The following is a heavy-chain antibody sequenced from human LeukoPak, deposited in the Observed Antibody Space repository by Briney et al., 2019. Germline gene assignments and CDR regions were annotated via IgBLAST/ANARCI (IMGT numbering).Heavy chain of an antibody. CDR2: ISAYNGNT. Sequence: APVKVSCKASGYTFTSYGISWVRQAPGQGLEWMGWISAYNGNTNYAQKLQGRVTMTTDTSTSTAYMELRSLRSDDTAVYYCARPSSGWQQNDLDYWGQGTLVTVSS. D-gene: IGHD6-19*01. CDR3: ARPSSGWQQNDLDY. J-gene: IGHJ4*02. V-gene: IGHV1-18*01. CDR1: GYTFTSYG.